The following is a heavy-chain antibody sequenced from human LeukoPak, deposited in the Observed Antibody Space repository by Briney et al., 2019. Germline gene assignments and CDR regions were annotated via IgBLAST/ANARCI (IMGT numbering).Heavy chain of an antibody. D-gene: IGHD6-6*01. CDR2: INRDGSIT. J-gene: IGHJ4*02. V-gene: IGHV3-74*01. CDR1: GFTFSIYW. Sequence: RGGSLRLSCAVSGFTFSIYWMQWVRRAPRGGVVCGSRINRDGSITICADSVKGRCTISRDNAENTLYLQKKSLRGGDTAVYFFDNDSSSRGGRGYFYYCGQGTLLTVSS. CDR3: DNDSSSRGGRGYFYY.